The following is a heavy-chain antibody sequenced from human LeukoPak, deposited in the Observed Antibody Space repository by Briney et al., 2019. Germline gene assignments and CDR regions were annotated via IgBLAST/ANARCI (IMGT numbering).Heavy chain of an antibody. CDR3: ATALPIVVVPAAEHWFDP. V-gene: IGHV1-46*01. D-gene: IGHD2-2*01. J-gene: IGHJ5*02. CDR1: GYTFTSYY. CDR2: INPSGGST. Sequence: ASVKVSCKASGYTFTSYYMHWVRQAPGQGLEWMGIINPSGGSTIYAQKFQGRVTMTEDTSTDTAYMELSSLRSEDTAVYYCATALPIVVVPAAEHWFDPWGQGTLVTVSS.